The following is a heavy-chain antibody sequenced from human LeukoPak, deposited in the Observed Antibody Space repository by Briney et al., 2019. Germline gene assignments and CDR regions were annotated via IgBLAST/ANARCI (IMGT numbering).Heavy chain of an antibody. J-gene: IGHJ5*02. CDR3: ARVGYYYDSSGPWFDP. CDR2: INPNSGGT. D-gene: IGHD3-22*01. V-gene: IGHV1-2*02. CDR1: GYTFTGYY. Sequence: ASVKVSCKASGYTFTGYYMHWVRQAPGQGLEWMGWINPNSGGTNYAQKFQGRVTMTRDTSISTAYTELSRLRSDDTAVYYCARVGYYYDSSGPWFDPWGQGTLVTVSS.